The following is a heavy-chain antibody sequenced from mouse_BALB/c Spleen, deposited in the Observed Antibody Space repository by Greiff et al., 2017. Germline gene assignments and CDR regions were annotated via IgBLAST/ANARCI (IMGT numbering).Heavy chain of an antibody. J-gene: IGHJ2*01. V-gene: IGHV1S81*02. CDR3: ARRGANPYFDY. D-gene: IGHD3-1*01. CDR1: GYTFTSYW. Sequence: QVQLQQSGAELVKPGASVKLSCKASGYTFTSYWMHWVKQRPGQGLEWIGEINPSNGRTNYNEKFKSKATLTVDKSSSTAYMQLSSLTSEDSAVYYCARRGANPYFDYWGQGTTLTVSS. CDR2: INPSNGRT.